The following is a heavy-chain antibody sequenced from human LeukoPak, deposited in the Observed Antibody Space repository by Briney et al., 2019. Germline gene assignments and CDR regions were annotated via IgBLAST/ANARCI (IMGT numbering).Heavy chain of an antibody. D-gene: IGHD2-15*01. Sequence: PSETLSLTCTVSGGSISSFYWSWIRQPAGKGLEWIGRIYTNGNTNYNPSLKSRVTMSVDTSKNQFSLKLSSVTAADTAVYYCARGLIVVASPNYFDYWGQGTLATVSS. CDR3: ARGLIVVASPNYFDY. V-gene: IGHV4-4*07. CDR2: IYTNGNT. J-gene: IGHJ4*02. CDR1: GGSISSFY.